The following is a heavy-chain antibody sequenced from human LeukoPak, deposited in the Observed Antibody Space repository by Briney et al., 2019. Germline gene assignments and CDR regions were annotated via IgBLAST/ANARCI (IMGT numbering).Heavy chain of an antibody. CDR3: ANGRGTDYYGVDY. CDR1: GLSFNNNY. V-gene: IGHV4-59*01. Sequence: SETLSLTCSVFGLSFNNNYWSWIRQPPGKGLEWIGHIHYSGSTTYNPSLKSRVTISQDTSRNQFSLNLTSLSPADTAVYYCANGRGTDYYGVDYWGQGVLVTVSS. D-gene: IGHD1-26*01. J-gene: IGHJ4*02. CDR2: IHYSGST.